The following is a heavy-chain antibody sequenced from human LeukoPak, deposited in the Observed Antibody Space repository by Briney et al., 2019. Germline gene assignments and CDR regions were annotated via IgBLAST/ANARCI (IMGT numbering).Heavy chain of an antibody. D-gene: IGHD6-19*01. V-gene: IGHV4-31*03. CDR1: GGSISSGSYY. CDR3: ARGTAVTDS. CDR2: IYKTGST. J-gene: IGHJ4*02. Sequence: SQTLSLTCNVSGGSISSGSYYWSWIRQHPGKGLEWIGYIYKTGSTYYNPSLKSRVTISVDTSENQFSLKVNSVTAADTAVYYCARGTAVTDSWGRGILVTVSS.